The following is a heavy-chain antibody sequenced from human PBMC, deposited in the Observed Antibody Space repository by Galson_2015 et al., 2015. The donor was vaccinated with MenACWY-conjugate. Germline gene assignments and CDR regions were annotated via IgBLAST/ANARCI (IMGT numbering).Heavy chain of an antibody. V-gene: IGHV5-51*01. CDR2: ISPIDSKT. D-gene: IGHD1-26*01. CDR3: ARHPPGGRGMDV. Sequence: QSGAEVKKPGESLKISCKASGYNFLPYWIGWVRQVPGKGLEWVGLISPIDSKTRYSPAFEGRVTISADNSITTAYLQWNSLQALDTAMYYCARHPPGGRGMDVWGQGTTVTVSS. CDR1: GYNFLPYW. J-gene: IGHJ6*02.